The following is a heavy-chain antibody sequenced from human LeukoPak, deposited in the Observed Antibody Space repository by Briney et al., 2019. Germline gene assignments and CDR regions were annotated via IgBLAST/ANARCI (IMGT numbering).Heavy chain of an antibody. J-gene: IGHJ4*02. CDR2: IYYSGST. Sequence: SETLSLTCVVSGGSISSTSYYWGWIRQPPGKGLEWIGSIYYSGSTYYSPSLKSRVTISVDTSKNQFSLKLSSVTAADTAVYYCAKDLVSRYGGNSGPWDFWGQGTLVTVSS. D-gene: IGHD4-23*01. V-gene: IGHV4-39*07. CDR1: GGSISSTSYY. CDR3: AKDLVSRYGGNSGPWDF.